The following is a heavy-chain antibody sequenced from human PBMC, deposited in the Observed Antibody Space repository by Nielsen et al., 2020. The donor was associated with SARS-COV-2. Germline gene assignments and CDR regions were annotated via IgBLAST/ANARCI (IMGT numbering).Heavy chain of an antibody. V-gene: IGHV4-61*01. CDR3: VRIDMGTISVDY. D-gene: IGHD5-24*01. Sequence: SETLSLTCIVSGGSISSGSHYWSWIRQPPGKGLEWIGYIFYRGNTNYNPSLKSRVTISVDTSKNQFSLKVNSVTAADTAVYYCVRIDMGTISVDYWGRGTLVTVSS. CDR2: IFYRGNT. J-gene: IGHJ4*02. CDR1: GGSISSGSHY.